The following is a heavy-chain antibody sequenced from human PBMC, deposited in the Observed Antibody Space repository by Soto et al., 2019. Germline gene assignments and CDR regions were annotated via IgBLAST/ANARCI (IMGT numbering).Heavy chain of an antibody. CDR2: ISGDGYTT. J-gene: IGHJ2*01. D-gene: IGHD3-10*01. Sequence: EVQLLESGGGLVQPGGSLRLSCGGSGFTFSRHGMTWVRQAPGKGLEWVSSISGDGYTTYYADYVRGRFTISRDNSKDTVYVQMNSLRDEDTAVYYCASDASVPAVGEFWYFDLWGRGTEVTVFS. CDR3: ASDASVPAVGEFWYFDL. CDR1: GFTFSRHG. V-gene: IGHV3-23*01.